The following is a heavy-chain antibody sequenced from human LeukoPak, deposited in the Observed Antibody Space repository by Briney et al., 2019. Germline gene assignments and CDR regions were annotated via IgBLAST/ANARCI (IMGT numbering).Heavy chain of an antibody. CDR3: AREEDAF. CDR1: GFTFSSYA. J-gene: IGHJ4*02. V-gene: IGHV3-48*02. CDR2: ISSDSSTI. Sequence: GGSLRLSCAASGFTFSSYAMSWVRQAPGKGLEWVSYISSDSSTIFYADSVKGRFTISRDNVKNSRFLQLNSLGDEDTAVYYCAREEDAFGGQGTLVTVSS.